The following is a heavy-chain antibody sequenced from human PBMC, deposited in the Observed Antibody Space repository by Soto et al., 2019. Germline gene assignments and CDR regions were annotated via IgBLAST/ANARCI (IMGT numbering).Heavy chain of an antibody. V-gene: IGHV4-39*01. CDR2: VYYRGRS. J-gene: IGHJ4*02. CDR1: CVSVTTSTCY. CDR3: VSQRTTVPTQAYFDY. D-gene: IGHD4-17*01. Sequence: SETLSLTCTVSCVSVTTSTCYWGLSRQSPGKGLEWIGSVYYRGRSYSKSSVKSRVTISVDTSKNRFSLSLNSVTASDTAVYFCVSQRTTVPTQAYFDYWGPGALVTVS.